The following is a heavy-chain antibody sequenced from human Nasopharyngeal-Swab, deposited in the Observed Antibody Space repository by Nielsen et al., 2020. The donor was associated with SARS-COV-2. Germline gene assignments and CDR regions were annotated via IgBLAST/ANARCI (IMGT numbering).Heavy chain of an antibody. D-gene: IGHD5-18*01. CDR2: ISYDGSNK. CDR3: ARDGRRIQNGMDV. J-gene: IGHJ6*02. Sequence: GESLKIFCAASGFTFSSYAMHWVRQAPGKGLEWVAVISYDGSNKYYADSVKGRFTISRDNSKNTLYLQMNSLRAEDTAVYYCARDGRRIQNGMDVWGQGTTVTVSS. CDR1: GFTFSSYA. V-gene: IGHV3-30-3*01.